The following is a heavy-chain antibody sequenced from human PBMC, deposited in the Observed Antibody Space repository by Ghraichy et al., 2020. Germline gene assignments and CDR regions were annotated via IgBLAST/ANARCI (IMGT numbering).Heavy chain of an antibody. CDR3: ARRYSSGWRGDAFDI. CDR2: IDWDDDK. V-gene: IGHV2-70*01. D-gene: IGHD6-19*01. Sequence: SGPTLVKPTQTLTLTCTFSGFSLSTSGMCVSWIRQPPGKALEWLALIDWDDDKYYSTSLKTRLTISKDTSKNQVVLTMTNMDPVDTATYYCARRYSSGWRGDAFDIWGQGTMVTVSS. CDR1: GFSLSTSGMC. J-gene: IGHJ3*02.